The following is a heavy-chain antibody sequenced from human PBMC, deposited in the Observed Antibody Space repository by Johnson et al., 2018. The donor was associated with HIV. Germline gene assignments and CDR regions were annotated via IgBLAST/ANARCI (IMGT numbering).Heavy chain of an antibody. J-gene: IGHJ3*02. CDR1: GFTFSSYA. CDR2: IYSGGST. V-gene: IGHV3-66*01. CDR3: ARDVTKDAFDI. Sequence: VQLVESGGGLIQPGGSLRLSCAASGFTFSSYAMHWVRQAPGKGLEWVSVIYSGGSTYYADTVKGRFTISRDNSKNTLYLQMNSLRAEDTAVYYCARDVTKDAFDIWGQGTMVTVSS. D-gene: IGHD4-17*01.